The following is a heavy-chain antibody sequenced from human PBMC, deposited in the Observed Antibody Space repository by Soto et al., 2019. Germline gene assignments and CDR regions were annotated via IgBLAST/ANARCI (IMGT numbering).Heavy chain of an antibody. J-gene: IGHJ1*01. CDR3: ERDRVESGYPEYFQH. CDR2: ISSSSSYT. CDR1: GFTFSDYY. D-gene: IGHD3-22*01. Sequence: GSLRLSCAASGFTFSDYYMSWIRQAPGKGLEWVSYISSSSSYTNYADSVKGRFTISRDNAKNSLYLQMNSLRAEDTAVYYCERDRVESGYPEYFQHWGQGTLVTVSS. V-gene: IGHV3-11*05.